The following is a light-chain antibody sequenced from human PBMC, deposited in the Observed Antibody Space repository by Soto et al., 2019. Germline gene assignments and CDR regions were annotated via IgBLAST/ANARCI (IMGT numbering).Light chain of an antibody. CDR2: GAS. CDR1: HDITNY. J-gene: IGKJ3*01. Sequence: GDRVTITCQASHDITNYLNWYQHKPGKAPKLLIYGASNLETGVPSRFSGSGSGTDFTFTISSLQPEDIATYYCQYCDYLPLFGPGTTVDFK. CDR3: QYCDYLPL. V-gene: IGKV1-33*01.